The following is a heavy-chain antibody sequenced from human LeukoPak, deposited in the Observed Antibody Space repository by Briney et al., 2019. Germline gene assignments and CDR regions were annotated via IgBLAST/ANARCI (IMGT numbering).Heavy chain of an antibody. CDR1: GGSISSANYY. V-gene: IGHV4-30-4*08. CDR2: IYYTGGT. Sequence: SETLSLTCTVSGGSISSANYYWNWIRQAPGKGLEWFGYIYYTGGTYYNPSLKSRVTISVDTSKNQFSLKLNSVTAADTAVYYCARDYGGYGRFDFWGQGTLVTVSS. J-gene: IGHJ4*02. D-gene: IGHD5-18*01. CDR3: ARDYGGYGRFDF.